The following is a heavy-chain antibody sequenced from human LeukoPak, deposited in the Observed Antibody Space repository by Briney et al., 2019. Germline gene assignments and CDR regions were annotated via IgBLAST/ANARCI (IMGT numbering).Heavy chain of an antibody. CDR2: TYYRSKWFS. CDR3: TRGDGVDV. Sequence: SQTLSLTCIISGDSVSSNSAAWNWIRQSPSRGLEWLGRTYYRSKWFSDYAESVKSRIIMYPDTSKNQFSLQLNSVTPEDTAVYYCTRGDGVDVWGQGTTVTVSS. J-gene: IGHJ6*02. V-gene: IGHV6-1*01. CDR1: GDSVSSNSAA.